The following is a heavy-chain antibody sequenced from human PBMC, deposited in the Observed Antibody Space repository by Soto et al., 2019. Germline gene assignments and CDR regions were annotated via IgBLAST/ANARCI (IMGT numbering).Heavy chain of an antibody. V-gene: IGHV4-59*01. CDR2: IYYSGST. CDR1: GGSISSYY. J-gene: IGHJ4*02. D-gene: IGHD6-19*01. Sequence: PSETLSLTCTVSGGSISSYYWSWIRQPPGKGLEWIGDIYYSGSTNYNPSLKSRVTISVDTSKNQFSLKLSSVTAADTAVYYCAREVSGKGSSGWSPYDYWGQGTLLTVSS. CDR3: AREVSGKGSSGWSPYDY.